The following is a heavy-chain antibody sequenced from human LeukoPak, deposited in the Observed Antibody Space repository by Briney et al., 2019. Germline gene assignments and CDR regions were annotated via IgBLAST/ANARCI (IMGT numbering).Heavy chain of an antibody. CDR2: ISAYNGNT. Sequence: ASVKVSCKAPGYTFTSYGISWVRQAPGQGLEWMGWISAYNGNTNYAQKLQGRVTMTTDTSTSTAYMELRSLRSDDTAVYYCARDSNIGAAWFGELLTWFDPWGQGTLVTVSS. D-gene: IGHD3-10*01. CDR1: GYTFTSYG. CDR3: ARDSNIGAAWFGELLTWFDP. V-gene: IGHV1-18*01. J-gene: IGHJ5*02.